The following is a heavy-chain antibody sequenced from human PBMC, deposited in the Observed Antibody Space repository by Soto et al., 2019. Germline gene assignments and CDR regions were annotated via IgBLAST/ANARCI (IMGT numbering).Heavy chain of an antibody. D-gene: IGHD6-19*01. CDR1: GFTLSNYS. V-gene: IGHV3-21*01. CDR2: ISSTSKYI. J-gene: IGHJ5*02. CDR3: ARGLISGWFDH. Sequence: EVQLVESGGGLVKPGGSLRVSCAASGFTLSNYSMNWVRQAPGKGLEWVSSISSTSKYIYYADSVKGRFTISRDNAKKSMYLQMNSLRAEDTAVYYCARGLISGWFDHWGQGTLVTVSA.